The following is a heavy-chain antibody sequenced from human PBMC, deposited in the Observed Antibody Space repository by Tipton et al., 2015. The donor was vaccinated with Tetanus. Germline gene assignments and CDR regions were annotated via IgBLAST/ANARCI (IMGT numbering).Heavy chain of an antibody. CDR3: ARDFYGSGSYSPRFDY. Sequence: RSLRLSCEVSGFTFSNYAIHWVRQAPGKGLEWVAVIWYDGNNKYYAESVRGRFTISRDNSKNTLYLQMNSLRAEDTTVYYCARDFYGSGSYSPRFDYWGQGTLVTVSS. J-gene: IGHJ4*02. V-gene: IGHV3-33*01. CDR2: IWYDGNNK. D-gene: IGHD3-10*01. CDR1: GFTFSNYA.